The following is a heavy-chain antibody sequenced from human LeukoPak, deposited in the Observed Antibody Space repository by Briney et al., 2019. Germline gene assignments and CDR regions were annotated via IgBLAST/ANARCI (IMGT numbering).Heavy chain of an antibody. V-gene: IGHV4-4*07. J-gene: IGHJ5*02. Sequence: SETLSLTCTVSGGSISSYYWSWIRQPAGEGLEWIGRIYTSGSTNYNPSLKSRVTMSVDTSKNQFSLKLSSVTAADTAVYYCARGIVVVPAAVDNWFDPWGQGTLVTVSS. CDR2: IYTSGST. CDR3: ARGIVVVPAAVDNWFDP. CDR1: GGSISSYY. D-gene: IGHD2-2*01.